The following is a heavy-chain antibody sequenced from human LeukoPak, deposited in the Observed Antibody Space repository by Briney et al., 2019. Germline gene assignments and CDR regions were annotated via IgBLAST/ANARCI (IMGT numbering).Heavy chain of an antibody. J-gene: IGHJ4*02. D-gene: IGHD6-13*01. CDR1: GGSISSHY. CDR2: IYYSGST. CDR3: ARGSIAAALIDY. V-gene: IGHV4-59*11. Sequence: SETLSLTCTVSGGSISSHYWSWIRQPPGKGLEWIGYIYYSGSTNYNPSLKSRVTISVDTSKNQFSLKLSSVTAADTAVYYCARGSIAAALIDYWGQGTLVTVSS.